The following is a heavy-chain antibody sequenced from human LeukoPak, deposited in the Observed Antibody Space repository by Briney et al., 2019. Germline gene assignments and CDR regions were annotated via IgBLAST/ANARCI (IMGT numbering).Heavy chain of an antibody. CDR3: ARDHRLAAAGQGDY. D-gene: IGHD6-13*01. CDR2: ISAYNGNT. J-gene: IGHJ4*02. CDR1: GYTFTSYG. V-gene: IGHV1-18*01. Sequence: ASVKVSCKASGYTFTSYGIGWVRQAPGQGLEWMGWISAYNGNTNYAQKLQGRVTMTTDTSTSTAYMELRSLRSDDTAVYYCARDHRLAAAGQGDYWGQGTLVTVSS.